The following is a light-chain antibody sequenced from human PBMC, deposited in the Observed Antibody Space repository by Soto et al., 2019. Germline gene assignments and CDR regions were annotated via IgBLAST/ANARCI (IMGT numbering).Light chain of an antibody. CDR2: DAS. J-gene: IGKJ1*01. V-gene: IGKV1-5*01. CDR3: QQFFNYPRT. CDR1: QSINDW. Sequence: DIQMTQSPSTLSASVGDRVTITCRASQSINDWLAWYQQKPGKAPKLLIYDASNLESGVPSRFSGSGFGTEFTLTISSLQPDDFATYCCQQFFNYPRTFGQGTKVEIK.